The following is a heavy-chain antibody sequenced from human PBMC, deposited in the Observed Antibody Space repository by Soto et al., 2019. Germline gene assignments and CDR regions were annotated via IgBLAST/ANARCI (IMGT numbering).Heavy chain of an antibody. CDR2: IYYSGST. J-gene: IGHJ6*04. CDR1: GGSISSSSYY. CDR3: ARRRFRPYCSSTSCSMDV. Sequence: SETLSLTCTVSGGSISSSSYYWGWIRQPPGKGLEWIGSIYYSGSTYYNPSLKSRVTISVDTSKNQFSLKLSSVTAADTAVYYCARRRFRPYCSSTSCSMDVWGKGTTVTVS. D-gene: IGHD2-2*01. V-gene: IGHV4-39*01.